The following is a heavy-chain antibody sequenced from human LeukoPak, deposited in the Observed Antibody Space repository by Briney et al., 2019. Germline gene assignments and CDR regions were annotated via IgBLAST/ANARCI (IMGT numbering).Heavy chain of an antibody. J-gene: IGHJ4*02. CDR3: AREYYGSGSYYNVGY. Sequence: PGGSLRLSCAASGFTFDDYGMSWVGQAPGKGLEWVSGINWNGGRTGYADSVKGRFTISRDNAKKSLYVQMNSLRAEDTALYYCAREYYGSGSYYNVGYWGQATLLTVSS. CDR2: INWNGGRT. D-gene: IGHD3-10*01. V-gene: IGHV3-20*04. CDR1: GFTFDDYG.